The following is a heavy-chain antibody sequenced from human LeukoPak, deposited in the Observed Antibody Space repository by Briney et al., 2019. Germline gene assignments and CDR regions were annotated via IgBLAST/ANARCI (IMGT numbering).Heavy chain of an antibody. CDR1: GFTFSSYG. CDR2: INRKVDAGTI. D-gene: IGHD2-2*01. V-gene: IGHV3-15*07. J-gene: IGHJ4*02. Sequence: GRSLRLSCAASGFTFSSYGMHWVRQAPGKGLEWVGRINRKVDAGTIDYAAPVKGRFIISSDDSKSTLHLQMSSLKTEDTAVYYCLMTYCSSASCPTNWGQGTLVTVSS. CDR3: LMTYCSSASCPTN.